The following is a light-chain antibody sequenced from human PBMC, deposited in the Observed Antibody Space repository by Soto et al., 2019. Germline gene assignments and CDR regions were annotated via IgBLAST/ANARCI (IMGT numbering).Light chain of an antibody. J-gene: IGKJ2*01. V-gene: IGKV1-5*01. CDR1: QSISTW. CDR3: QQYNFYPYT. CDR2: GAS. Sequence: DIQMTQSPSTLSASVGDRVTITCRASQSISTWLAWYHQKPGQAPKLLIFGASSLHSGVTSRFSGSGSGTEFSLTISSLQPDDFAPDYCQQYNFYPYTFGEGTKLEIK.